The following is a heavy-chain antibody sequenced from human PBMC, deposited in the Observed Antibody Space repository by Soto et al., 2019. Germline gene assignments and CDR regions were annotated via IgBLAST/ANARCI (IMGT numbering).Heavy chain of an antibody. D-gene: IGHD6-13*01. V-gene: IGHV3-23*01. Sequence: PGGSLILSCAASGFTFSNFAMTWVRQAPGEGLEWVSSISGSDDYTYYADSVKGRFTISRDNARNTLFLHMKNLRVDDTAVYYCSKSSSQYASAIQPFSDPWGLATLVTGS. CDR2: ISGSDDYT. J-gene: IGHJ5*02. CDR3: SKSSSQYASAIQPFSDP. CDR1: GFTFSNFA.